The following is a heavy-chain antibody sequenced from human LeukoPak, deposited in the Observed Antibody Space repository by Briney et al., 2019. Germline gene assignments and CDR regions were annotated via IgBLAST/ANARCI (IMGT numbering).Heavy chain of an antibody. CDR2: INPNSGGT. J-gene: IGHJ4*02. CDR1: GYTFTGYY. V-gene: IGHV1-2*02. Sequence: ASVKVSCKASGYTFTGYYMHWVRQAPGQGLEWMGWINPNSGGTNYAQKFQGRVTMTRDTSISTAYMELSRLRSDDTAVYYCARKNYYGSGSSENWGQGTLVTVSS. CDR3: ARKNYYGSGSSEN. D-gene: IGHD3-10*01.